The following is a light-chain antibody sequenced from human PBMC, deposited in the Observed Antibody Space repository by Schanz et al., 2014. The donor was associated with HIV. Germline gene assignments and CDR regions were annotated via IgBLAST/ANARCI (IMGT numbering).Light chain of an antibody. Sequence: EIVLTQSPATLSLSPGERATLSCRASQSVSSYLAWYQQKPGQAPRLLIYGASTRATGIPARFSGSGSGTEFTLTISSLQSEDVAVYYCQQYYSTPRTFGQGTKVEIK. CDR1: QSVSSY. J-gene: IGKJ1*01. CDR2: GAS. CDR3: QQYYSTPRT. V-gene: IGKV3-15*01.